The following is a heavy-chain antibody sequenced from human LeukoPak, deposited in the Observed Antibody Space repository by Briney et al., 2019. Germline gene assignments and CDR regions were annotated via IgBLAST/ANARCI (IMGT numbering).Heavy chain of an antibody. J-gene: IGHJ4*02. CDR1: GYNFATYW. CDR2: IYPGDSDS. V-gene: IGHV5-51*01. Sequence: GESLKISCRGSGYNFATYWIGWVRQMPGKGLEWMGIIYPGDSDSRYSPSFQGQVTMSVDKSISTAYLQWSSLKASDTAMYYCARRQGCSNTACLPDSWGQGTLVTVSS. CDR3: ARRQGCSNTACLPDS. D-gene: IGHD2-2*01.